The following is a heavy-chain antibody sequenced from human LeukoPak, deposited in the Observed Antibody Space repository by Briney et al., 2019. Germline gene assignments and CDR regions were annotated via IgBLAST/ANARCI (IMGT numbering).Heavy chain of an antibody. V-gene: IGHV1-2*02. CDR1: GYTFTGYY. Sequence: ASVKVSCKASGYTFTGYYMHWVRQAPGQGLEWMGWINPNSGGTNYAQKFQGRVTMTRDTSISTAYMELSRLRSDDTAVYYCAREDERYCSGGSCVNYWGQGTLVTVSS. J-gene: IGHJ4*02. CDR3: AREDERYCSGGSCVNY. CDR2: INPNSGGT. D-gene: IGHD2-15*01.